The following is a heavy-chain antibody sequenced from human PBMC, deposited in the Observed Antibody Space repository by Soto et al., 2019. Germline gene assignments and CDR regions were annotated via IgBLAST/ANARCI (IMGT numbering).Heavy chain of an antibody. V-gene: IGHV5-10-1*01. CDR1: GYSFTTFW. CDR2: VDPRDSYT. Sequence: PGESLKISCKGSGYSFTTFWITWVRQMPGKGLEWMGTVDPRDSYTNYSPSFQGHVTISADKSISTAYLPLSSLKASDTAIYYGGRQYCTRTTFDGWFDPWGQGTLVTVSS. J-gene: IGHJ5*02. CDR3: GRQYCTRTTFDGWFDP. D-gene: IGHD2-2*01.